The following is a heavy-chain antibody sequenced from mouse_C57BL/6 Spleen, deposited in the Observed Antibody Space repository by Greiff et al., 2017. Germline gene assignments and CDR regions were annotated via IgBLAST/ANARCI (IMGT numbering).Heavy chain of an antibody. V-gene: IGHV1-80*01. CDR2: IYPGDGDT. J-gene: IGHJ4*01. Sequence: QVQLQQSGAELVKPGASVKISCKASGYAFSSYWMNWVKQRPGKGLEWIGQIYPGDGDTNYNGKFKGKATLTADKYSSTAYMQLISLTSEDSAVYVCATPYGYVYAMDYWGQGTSVTVSS. D-gene: IGHD2-2*01. CDR3: ATPYGYVYAMDY. CDR1: GYAFSSYW.